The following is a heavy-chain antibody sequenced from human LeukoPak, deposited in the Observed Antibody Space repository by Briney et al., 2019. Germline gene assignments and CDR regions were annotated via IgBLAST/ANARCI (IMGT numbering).Heavy chain of an antibody. CDR2: ISSRSSYI. CDR1: GFTFGSYG. CDR3: ASGVNYFDY. D-gene: IGHD3-3*01. V-gene: IGHV3-21*01. Sequence: GRSLRLSCAASGFTFGSYGMHWVRQAPGKGLEWVSSISSRSSYIFYADSVKGRFTISRDNAKKSLYLQMNSLRAEDTAVYYCASGVNYFDYWGQGTLVTVSS. J-gene: IGHJ4*02.